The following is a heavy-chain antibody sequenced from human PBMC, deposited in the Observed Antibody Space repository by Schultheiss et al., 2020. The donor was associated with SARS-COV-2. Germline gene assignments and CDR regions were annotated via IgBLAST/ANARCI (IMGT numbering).Heavy chain of an antibody. D-gene: IGHD3-3*01. J-gene: IGHJ4*02. V-gene: IGHV3-23*01. CDR2: ISGNAIKT. CDR3: AKTVLRFLEPFDY. Sequence: GESLKISCEPSGFTFSSYAMSWVRQAPGKGLAWVSGISGNAIKTYYADSVKGRFTISRDNSRNTLYLQLNSLGAEDTALYYWAKTVLRFLEPFDYWGQGTLVTVAS. CDR1: GFTFSSYA.